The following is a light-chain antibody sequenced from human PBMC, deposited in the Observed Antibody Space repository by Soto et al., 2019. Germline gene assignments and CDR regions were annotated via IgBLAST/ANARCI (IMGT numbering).Light chain of an antibody. CDR1: QSVTNSY. Sequence: ETVLTQSPGTLSLSPGERATLSCRASQSVTNSYLAWFQQRPGQAPRLLIFGALSRATGIPDRFSGSGSGTDFTLTISRLEPEDFAVYYCQQYATSPWTLGQGTKVDIK. V-gene: IGKV3-20*01. CDR3: QQYATSPWT. J-gene: IGKJ1*01. CDR2: GAL.